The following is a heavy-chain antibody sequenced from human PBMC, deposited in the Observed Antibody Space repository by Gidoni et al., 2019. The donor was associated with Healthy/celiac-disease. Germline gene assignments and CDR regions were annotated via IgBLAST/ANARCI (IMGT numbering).Heavy chain of an antibody. J-gene: IGHJ4*02. V-gene: IGHV3-30*18. CDR3: AKAPVSKVAYYLDY. Sequence: VPLVGSGGRVVQPWESLGLPWAGPGFPFRSYGIHWVRQAPGKGLEWVAVISYDGSNKYYADSVKGRFTISRDNSKNTLYLQMNSLRAEDMAVYYCAKAPVSKVAYYLDYWGQGTLVTVSS. CDR1: GFPFRSYG. CDR2: ISYDGSNK. D-gene: IGHD2-15*01.